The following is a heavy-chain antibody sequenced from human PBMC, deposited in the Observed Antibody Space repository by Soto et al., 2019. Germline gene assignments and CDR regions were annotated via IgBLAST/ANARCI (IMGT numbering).Heavy chain of an antibody. CDR1: GGTFSSYA. Sequence: SVKVSCKASGGTFSSYAISWVRQAPGQGLEWMGGIIPIFGTANYAQKFQGRVTITADESTSTAYMELSSLRSEDTAVYYCAKPYQLPYYYGMDVWGQGTTVTVSS. D-gene: IGHD2-2*01. CDR3: AKPYQLPYYYGMDV. V-gene: IGHV1-69*13. J-gene: IGHJ6*02. CDR2: IIPIFGTA.